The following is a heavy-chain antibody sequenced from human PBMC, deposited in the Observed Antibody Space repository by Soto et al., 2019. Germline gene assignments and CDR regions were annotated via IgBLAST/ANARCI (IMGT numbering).Heavy chain of an antibody. CDR3: AKPRYYDSSGYQGDAFDI. V-gene: IGHV3-23*01. Sequence: GGSLRLSCAASGFTFSSYAMSWVRQAPGKGLEWVSAISGSGGSTYYADSVKGRFTISRDNSKNTLYLQMNSLRAEDTAVYYCAKPRYYDSSGYQGDAFDIWGQGTMVTISS. D-gene: IGHD3-22*01. CDR2: ISGSGGST. CDR1: GFTFSSYA. J-gene: IGHJ3*02.